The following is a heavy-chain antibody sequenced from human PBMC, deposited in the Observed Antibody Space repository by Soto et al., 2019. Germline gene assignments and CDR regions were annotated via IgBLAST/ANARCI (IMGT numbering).Heavy chain of an antibody. J-gene: IGHJ5*02. CDR3: ARKVWFGELSPWFDP. CDR2: IYHSGST. Sequence: LSLTCAVSGGSISSGGYSWSWIRQPPGKGLEWIGYIYHSGSTYYNPSLKSRVTISVDRSKNQFSLKLSSVTAADTAVYYCARKVWFGELSPWFDPWGQGTLVTVS. V-gene: IGHV4-30-2*01. D-gene: IGHD3-10*01. CDR1: GGSISSGGYS.